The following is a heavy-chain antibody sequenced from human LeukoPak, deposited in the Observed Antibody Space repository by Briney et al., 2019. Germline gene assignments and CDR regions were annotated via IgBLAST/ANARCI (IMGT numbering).Heavy chain of an antibody. J-gene: IGHJ3*02. V-gene: IGHV4-4*02. CDR3: AREGTMIVDAFDI. CDR1: GGSISSSNW. Sequence: SETLSLTCAVSGGSISSSNWWSRVRPPPGKGLEWIGEIYHSGSTNYNPSLKSRVTISVDKSKNQFSLKLSSVTAADTAVYYCAREGTMIVDAFDIWGQGTMVTVSS. CDR2: IYHSGST. D-gene: IGHD3-22*01.